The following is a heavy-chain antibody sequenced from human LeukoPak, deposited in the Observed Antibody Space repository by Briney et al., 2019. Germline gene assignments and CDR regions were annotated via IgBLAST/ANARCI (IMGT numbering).Heavy chain of an antibody. V-gene: IGHV3-30*04. J-gene: IGHJ4*02. Sequence: PGGSLRLSCGASGFTFGSYGFHWVRQAPGKGLEWVAVISYDGSEKYYADSVKGRFTVSRDSSKNTLYLEVNRLRAEDTAIYYCAREFSSYYFDYWGQGTPVTVSS. CDR3: AREFSSYYFDY. CDR2: ISYDGSEK. CDR1: GFTFGSYG.